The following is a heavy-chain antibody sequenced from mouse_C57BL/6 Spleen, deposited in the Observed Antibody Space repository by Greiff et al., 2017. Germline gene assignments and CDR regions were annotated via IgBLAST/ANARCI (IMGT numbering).Heavy chain of an antibody. V-gene: IGHV5-9-1*02. CDR1: GFTFSSYA. CDR2: ISSGGDYI. CDR3: TRDDSKGGYFDV. D-gene: IGHD2-5*01. Sequence: EVKVVESGEGLVKPGGSLKLSCAASGFTFSSYAMSWVRQTPEKRLEWVAYISSGGDYIYYADTVKGRFTISRDNARNTLYLQMSSLKSEDTAMYYCTRDDSKGGYFDVWGTGTTVTVSS. J-gene: IGHJ1*03.